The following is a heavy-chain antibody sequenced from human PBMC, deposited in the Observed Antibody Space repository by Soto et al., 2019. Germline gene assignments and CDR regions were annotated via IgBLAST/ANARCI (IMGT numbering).Heavy chain of an antibody. CDR3: AKGIAYSSSWGIDY. CDR1: GFSFSNYG. Sequence: QVQLVESGGGVVQPGRSLRLSCAASGFSFSNYGMHWVRQAPGKGLEWVAVISYDGSNKYYADSVKGRFTISRDNPKNTLYLQINSLRAEDTAVYYCAKGIAYSSSWGIDYWGQGTLVTVSS. J-gene: IGHJ4*02. CDR2: ISYDGSNK. D-gene: IGHD6-13*01. V-gene: IGHV3-30*18.